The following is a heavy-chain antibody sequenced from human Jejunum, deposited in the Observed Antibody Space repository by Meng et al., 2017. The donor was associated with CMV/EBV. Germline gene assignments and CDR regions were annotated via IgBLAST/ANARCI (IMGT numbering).Heavy chain of an antibody. CDR3: GDPPAGY. V-gene: IGHV4/OR15-8*02. CDR2: IFHSGAT. Sequence: TLSLTCGGSGGSLIGTNWWNWVRQPPGGGLEWIGEIFHSGATNYNPSLKSRVTISIDNSKNQFSLKLTSMTAADTAVYFCGDPPAGYWGQGILVTVSS. J-gene: IGHJ4*02. CDR1: GGSLIGTNW.